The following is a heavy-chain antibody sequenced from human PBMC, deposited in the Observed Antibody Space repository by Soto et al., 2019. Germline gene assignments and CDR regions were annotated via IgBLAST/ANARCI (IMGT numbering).Heavy chain of an antibody. J-gene: IGHJ6*02. Sequence: GGSLRLSCAASVFTFRTYGMHWVRQAPGKGLEWVAVIWDDGSNKYYADSVKGRFTISRDNSKNTLYLQMNSLRAEDTAAYYCARDQGTLTTFYYYYAMDVWGQGTTVTVSS. CDR3: ARDQGTLTTFYYYYAMDV. V-gene: IGHV3-33*01. CDR1: VFTFRTYG. D-gene: IGHD4-4*01. CDR2: IWDDGSNK.